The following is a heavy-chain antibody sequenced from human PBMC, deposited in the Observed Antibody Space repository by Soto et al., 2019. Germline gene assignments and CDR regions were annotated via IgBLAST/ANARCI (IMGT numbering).Heavy chain of an antibody. CDR3: ARDKYSSGWWGEFEY. V-gene: IGHV3-53*01. CDR2: IYATGKT. CDR1: GLTVSRNY. Sequence: EVQLVESGGGLIQPGGSLRLSCAASGLTVSRNYISWVRQAPGKGLEWVSIIYATGKTEYADSVKGRFTISRDDSENMVYIQMNSLRAEDTAVYYCARDKYSSGWWGEFEYWGQGTLVTVAS. D-gene: IGHD6-19*01. J-gene: IGHJ4*02.